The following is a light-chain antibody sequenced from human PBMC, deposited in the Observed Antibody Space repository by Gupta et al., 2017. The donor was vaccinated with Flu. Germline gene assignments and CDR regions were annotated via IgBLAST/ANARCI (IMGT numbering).Light chain of an antibody. J-gene: IGKJ4*01. V-gene: IGKV1-16*01. CDR3: QQYKIYPLT. CDR1: QGISSY. CDR2: AAS. Sequence: GDRVTITCRASQGISSYLAWFQQKPGKAPESLIYAASTLQSGVPSRFSGSGSGTDFILTISSLQAEDSATYYCQQYKIYPLTLGGGTKVEIK.